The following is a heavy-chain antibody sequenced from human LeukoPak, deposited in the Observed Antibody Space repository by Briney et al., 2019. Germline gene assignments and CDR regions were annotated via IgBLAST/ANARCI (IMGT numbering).Heavy chain of an antibody. V-gene: IGHV1-8*01. CDR3: ASAFDILTGYDALDI. CDR1: GYTFTSYD. J-gene: IGHJ3*02. CDR2: MNPNSGNT. D-gene: IGHD3-9*01. Sequence: ASVKVSCKASGYTFTSYDINWLRQATGQGLEWMGWMNPNSGNTGYAQKCQCRVNMTRTTSISTAYMELSSLRSEDTAVYYWASAFDILTGYDALDIWGQGTMVTVSS.